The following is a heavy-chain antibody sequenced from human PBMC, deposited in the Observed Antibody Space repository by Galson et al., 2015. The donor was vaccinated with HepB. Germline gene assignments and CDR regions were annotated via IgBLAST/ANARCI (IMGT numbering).Heavy chain of an antibody. V-gene: IGHV1-69*04. J-gene: IGHJ4*02. D-gene: IGHD6-19*01. Sequence: SVKVSCKASGGTFSSYAISWVRQAPGQGLEWMGRIIPILGIANYAQKFQGRVTITADKSTSTAYMELSSLRSEDTAVYYCARDVLEQWLEPDYWGQGTLVTVSS. CDR2: IIPILGIA. CDR3: ARDVLEQWLEPDY. CDR1: GGTFSSYA.